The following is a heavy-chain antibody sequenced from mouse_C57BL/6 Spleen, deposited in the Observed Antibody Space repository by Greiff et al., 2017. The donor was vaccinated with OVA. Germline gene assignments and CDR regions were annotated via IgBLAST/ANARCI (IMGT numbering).Heavy chain of an antibody. CDR3: ARGYYYGSSSYIDY. CDR1: GYAFSSYW. CDR2: IYPGDGDT. Sequence: VKLMESGAELVKPGASVKISCKASGYAFSSYWMHWVKQRPGKGLEWIGQIYPGDGDTNYNGKFKGKATMTADKSSSTAYMQLSSLTSADSAVYFCARGYYYGSSSYIDYWGQGTTLTVSS. V-gene: IGHV1-80*01. D-gene: IGHD1-1*01. J-gene: IGHJ2*01.